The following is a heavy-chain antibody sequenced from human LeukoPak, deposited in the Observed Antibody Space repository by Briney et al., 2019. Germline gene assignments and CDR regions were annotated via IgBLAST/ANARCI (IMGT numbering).Heavy chain of an antibody. CDR1: GFVFNSHP. J-gene: IGHJ4*02. Sequence: GGSLRLSCAASGFVFNSHPMHWVRQAPGKGPAYVSAISGNGDSTYYANSVKGRFTISRDNSRNTLYLQMGSLRAEDTALYYCAREEPAGSIDYWGQGTLVTVSS. CDR2: ISGNGDST. V-gene: IGHV3-64*01. D-gene: IGHD1-14*01. CDR3: AREEPAGSIDY.